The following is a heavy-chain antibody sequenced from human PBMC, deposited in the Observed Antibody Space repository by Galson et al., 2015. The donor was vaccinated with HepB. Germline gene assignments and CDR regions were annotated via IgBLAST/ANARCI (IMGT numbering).Heavy chain of an antibody. CDR1: GGTFSSYA. D-gene: IGHD4-17*01. CDR2: IIPIFGTA. CDR3: AAGDYEDFVRSFDY. J-gene: IGHJ4*02. Sequence: SVKVSCKASGGTFSSYAISWVRQAPGQGLEWMGGIIPIFGTANYAQKFQGRVTITADESTSTAYMELSSLRSEDTAVYYCAAGDYEDFVRSFDYWGQGTLVTVSS. V-gene: IGHV1-69*13.